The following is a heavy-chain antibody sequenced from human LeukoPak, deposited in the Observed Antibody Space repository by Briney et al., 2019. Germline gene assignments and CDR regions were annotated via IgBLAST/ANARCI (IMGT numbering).Heavy chain of an antibody. D-gene: IGHD3-10*01. Sequence: GGSLRLSCAASGFTFRAYAMHWIRQAPGKGLEWLAVISNDGTIQYYADSVKGRFTISRDNSRNIMNLQTDSLRPEDTALYYCARAMVRGVIPYWGQGTLVTVSS. J-gene: IGHJ4*02. CDR1: GFTFRAYA. V-gene: IGHV3-30*04. CDR3: ARAMVRGVIPY. CDR2: ISNDGTIQ.